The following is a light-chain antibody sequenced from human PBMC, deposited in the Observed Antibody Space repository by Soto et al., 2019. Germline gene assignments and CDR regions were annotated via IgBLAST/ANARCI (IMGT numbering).Light chain of an antibody. Sequence: EVVLTQSPATLSLSPGERATLSCRASQRITSYLAWYQQKPGQAPRLLIYDATNRVAGVPARFSGSRSGTGFTLAIGAQQPEGVGVNYCQECSDWQYTFGQGTKVDIK. CDR1: QRITSY. CDR2: DAT. V-gene: IGKV3-11*01. CDR3: QECSDWQYT. J-gene: IGKJ2*01.